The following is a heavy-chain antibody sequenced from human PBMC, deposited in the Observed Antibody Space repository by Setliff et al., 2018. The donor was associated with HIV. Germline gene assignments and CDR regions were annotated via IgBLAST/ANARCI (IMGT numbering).Heavy chain of an antibody. CDR3: ARYKCINFACVGFDI. D-gene: IGHD3-9*01. CDR1: GGSISSHY. Sequence: KTSETLSLTCTVSGGSISSHYWTWIRQPPGKGLEWIGYTYYTGSTNYNPSLNSRVAIFLDTSKNQFSLRLTSVTAADTAVYYCARYKCINFACVGFDIWGQGTVVTVSS. V-gene: IGHV4-59*11. CDR2: TYYTGST. J-gene: IGHJ3*02.